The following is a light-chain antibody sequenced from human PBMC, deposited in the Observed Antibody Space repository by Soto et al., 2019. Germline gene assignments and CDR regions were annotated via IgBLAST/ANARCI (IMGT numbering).Light chain of an antibody. CDR2: GAS. V-gene: IGKV1-39*01. CDR1: QSIAGY. Sequence: DIQMTQSPSSLSASIGGRVTITCRASQSIAGYLNWYQQKPGKAPKVLIYGASSLQGGVPSRFRGSGSGTDFTLTISNLQPEDFATYYCQQTYSTPWTFGPGTKVDIK. J-gene: IGKJ1*01. CDR3: QQTYSTPWT.